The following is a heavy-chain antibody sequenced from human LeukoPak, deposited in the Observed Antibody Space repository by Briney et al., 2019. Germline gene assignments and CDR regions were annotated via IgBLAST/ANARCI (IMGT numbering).Heavy chain of an antibody. Sequence: SDTLSLTCTVSGGPISSYYWSWIRQPPGKGLEWIGYIYYSGSTNYNPSLKSRVTISVHTSKNQLSLKLSSVTAADTVVYYCARWTLQSRYNWFDPWGQGTLVTVSS. CDR2: IYYSGST. CDR1: GGPISSYY. D-gene: IGHD3/OR15-3a*01. CDR3: ARWTLQSRYNWFDP. J-gene: IGHJ5*02. V-gene: IGHV4-59*07.